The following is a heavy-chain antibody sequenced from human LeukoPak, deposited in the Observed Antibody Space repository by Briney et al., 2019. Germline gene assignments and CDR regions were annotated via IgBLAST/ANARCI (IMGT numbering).Heavy chain of an antibody. V-gene: IGHV4-34*01. CDR1: GGSFSGYY. CDR3: ARGGRTSSPYYFDY. J-gene: IGHJ4*02. CDR2: INHSGST. Sequence: SETLSLTCAVYGGSFSGYYWSWIRQPPGKGLEWIGEINHSGSTNYNPSLKSRVTISVDTSKNQFSLKLSSVTAADTAVYYCARGGRTSSPYYFDYWGQGTLVTVSS. D-gene: IGHD2-2*01.